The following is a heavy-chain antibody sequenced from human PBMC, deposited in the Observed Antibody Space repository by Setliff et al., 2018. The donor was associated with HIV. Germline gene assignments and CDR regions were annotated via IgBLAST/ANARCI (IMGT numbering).Heavy chain of an antibody. Sequence: SETLSLTCTVSGGSVSGYFWSWIRQPPGKGLEWIGYIYTSGSTNYNPSLKSRVTISVDTSKNQFSLKLSSVTAADTAVYYCARRVGVWAFDIWGQGTMVTVSS. CDR2: IYTSGST. D-gene: IGHD3-16*01. J-gene: IGHJ3*02. V-gene: IGHV4-4*08. CDR3: ARRVGVWAFDI. CDR1: GGSVSGYF.